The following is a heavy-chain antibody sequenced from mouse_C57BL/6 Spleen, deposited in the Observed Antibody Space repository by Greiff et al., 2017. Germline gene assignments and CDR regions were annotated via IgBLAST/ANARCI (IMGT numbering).Heavy chain of an antibody. J-gene: IGHJ4*01. CDR2: ISDGGSYT. CDR1: GFTFSSYA. Sequence: EVQGVESGGGLVKPGGSLKLSCAASGFTFSSYAMSWVRQTPEKRLEWVATISDGGSYTYYPDNVKGRFTISRDNAKNNLYLQMSHLKSEDTAMCYCARDFDYDGGVYAMDYWGQGTSVTVSS. D-gene: IGHD2-4*01. CDR3: ARDFDYDGGVYAMDY. V-gene: IGHV5-4*01.